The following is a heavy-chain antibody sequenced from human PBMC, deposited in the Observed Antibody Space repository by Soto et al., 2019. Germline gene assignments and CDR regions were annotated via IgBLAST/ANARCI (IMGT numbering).Heavy chain of an antibody. D-gene: IGHD5-18*01. J-gene: IGHJ4*02. CDR3: AKDVDTLFGVCDY. CDR1: GFTFSSYG. CDR2: ISYDGSNK. V-gene: IGHV3-30*18. Sequence: QVQLVESGGGVVQPGRSLRLSCAASGFTFSSYGMHWVRQAPGKGLEWVAVISYDGSNKYYADSVKGRFTISRDNSKNTLYLEMNSLSAEDTAVYYCAKDVDTLFGVCDYWGQGTLVTVSS.